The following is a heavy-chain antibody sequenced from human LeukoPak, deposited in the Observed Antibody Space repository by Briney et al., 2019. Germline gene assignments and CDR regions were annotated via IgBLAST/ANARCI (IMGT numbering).Heavy chain of an antibody. J-gene: IGHJ1*01. CDR1: GFIVSDDY. CDR2: IYSGGAT. CDR3: ASGGKYCTGGACYGD. D-gene: IGHD2-8*02. V-gene: IGHV3-53*01. Sequence: GGSLRLSCAASGFIVSDDYISWVRQTPGKGLEWVSVIYSGGATFYADSVQGRFTLSRDNSKNTVHLQMNSLRAEDTAVYYCASGGKYCTGGACYGDWGQGPLVTVSS.